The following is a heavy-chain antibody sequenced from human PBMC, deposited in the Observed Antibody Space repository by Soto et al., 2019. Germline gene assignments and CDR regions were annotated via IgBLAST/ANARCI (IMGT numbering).Heavy chain of an antibody. J-gene: IGHJ6*02. D-gene: IGHD1-1*01. Sequence: GASVKVSCKASGGTFSSYAISWVRQAPGQGLEWMGGIIPIFGTANYAQKFQGRVTITADESTSTAYMELSSLRSEDTAVYYCARVGKTGTAFSAYYYYGMDVWGQGTTVTVSS. CDR1: GGTFSSYA. CDR3: ARVGKTGTAFSAYYYYGMDV. CDR2: IIPIFGTA. V-gene: IGHV1-69*13.